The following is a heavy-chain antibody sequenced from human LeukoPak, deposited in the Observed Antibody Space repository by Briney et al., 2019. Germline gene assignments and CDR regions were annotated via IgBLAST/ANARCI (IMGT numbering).Heavy chain of an antibody. D-gene: IGHD4-23*01. CDR1: GGSISSGGYS. V-gene: IGHV4-30-2*01. CDR3: ARGDYGGNSIDY. CDR2: IYHSGST. Sequence: SETLSLTCGVSGGSISSGGYSWNWIRQPPGKGLEWIGYIYHSGSTYYNPSLKSRVTISVDRSKNQISLKLSSVTAADTAVYYCARGDYGGNSIDYWGQGTLVTVSS. J-gene: IGHJ4*02.